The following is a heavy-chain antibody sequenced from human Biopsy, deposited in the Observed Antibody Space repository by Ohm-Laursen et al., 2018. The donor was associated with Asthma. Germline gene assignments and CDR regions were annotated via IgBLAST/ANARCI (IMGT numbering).Heavy chain of an antibody. D-gene: IGHD4-23*01. CDR3: ARAYGVNFFSGAFDI. Sequence: SLRLSCAASGFTVSSNGMSWVRQPPGKGLEWVSVIYSDGGTFYADSVKDRVTISRDISKNTLSNQMNSLRAEDTTVYYCARAYGVNFFSGAFDIWGQGTMVTVSS. V-gene: IGHV3-53*01. CDR2: IYSDGGT. J-gene: IGHJ3*02. CDR1: GFTVSSNG.